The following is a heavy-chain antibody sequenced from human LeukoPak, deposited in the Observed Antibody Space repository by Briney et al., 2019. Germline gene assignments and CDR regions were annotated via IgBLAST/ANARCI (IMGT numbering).Heavy chain of an antibody. CDR2: IKTKADGGPT. V-gene: IGHV3-15*01. Sequence: GGSLRLSCAASGFTFSNARMNWVRQVPGKGLEWVGRIKTKADGGPTDNAAPVKGRFTISRDDSKNMLYLQLNSLKTEDTAVYYCTSNDAFDIWGQGTMVTVSS. CDR3: TSNDAFDI. CDR1: GFTFSNAR. J-gene: IGHJ3*02.